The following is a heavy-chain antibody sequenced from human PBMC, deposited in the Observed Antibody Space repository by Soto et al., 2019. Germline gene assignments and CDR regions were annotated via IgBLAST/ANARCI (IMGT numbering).Heavy chain of an antibody. J-gene: IGHJ4*02. V-gene: IGHV3-48*03. CDR2: ISSSGSTI. CDR3: ARGYQLLFDY. CDR1: GFTFSSYE. Sequence: GGSLRLSCAASGFTFSSYEMNWVRQAPGKGLEWVSYISSSGSTIYYADSVKGRLTISRDNAKNSLYLQMNSLRAEDTAVYYSARGYQLLFDYCGQGAMVTVYS. D-gene: IGHD2-2*01.